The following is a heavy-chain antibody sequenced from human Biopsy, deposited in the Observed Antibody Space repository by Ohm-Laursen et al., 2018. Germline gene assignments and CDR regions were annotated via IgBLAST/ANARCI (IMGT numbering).Heavy chain of an antibody. J-gene: IGHJ2*01. CDR2: VFHSGLT. V-gene: IGHV4-59*01. CDR1: GDDSIASYY. CDR3: ARGYGGSSRYFDL. Sequence: SQTLSLTCPVSGDDSIASYYWSWLRQSPEKGLEWIGFVFHSGLTSYHPSLRSRVSISVDSSKNQFYLNLSSLTPADTAVYFCARGYGGSSRYFDLWGRGTQVTVPS. D-gene: IGHD3-16*01.